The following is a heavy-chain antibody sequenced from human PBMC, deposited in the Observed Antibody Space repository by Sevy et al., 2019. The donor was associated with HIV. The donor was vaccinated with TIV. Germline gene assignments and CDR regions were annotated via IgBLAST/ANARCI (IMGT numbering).Heavy chain of an antibody. CDR2: VFDSGST. D-gene: IGHD3-22*01. CDR1: GDSISNYF. Sequence: SETLSLTCTVSGDSISNYFWSWIRQPPGKGLEWIANVFDSGSTNYNPSLKSRVTISVDTSKNQFSLKLYSVTAADTAVYYCARGDGVYYDGSVYYTDGAFDIWGQGTMVTVSS. CDR3: ARGDGVYYDGSVYYTDGAFDI. V-gene: IGHV4-59*01. J-gene: IGHJ3*02.